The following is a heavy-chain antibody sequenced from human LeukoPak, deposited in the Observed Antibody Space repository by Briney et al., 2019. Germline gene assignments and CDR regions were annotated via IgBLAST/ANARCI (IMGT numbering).Heavy chain of an antibody. V-gene: IGHV3-23*01. Sequence: GGSLRLSCAASGFTFSSYAMSWVRQAPGKGLEWVSAISGSGGSTYYADSVKGRFTISRDNSKNTLYLQMNSLRAEDTAVYCCAKEGFTFGGVIVILDYFDYWGQGTLVTVSS. CDR3: AKEGFTFGGVIVILDYFDY. D-gene: IGHD3-16*02. CDR1: GFTFSSYA. CDR2: ISGSGGST. J-gene: IGHJ4*02.